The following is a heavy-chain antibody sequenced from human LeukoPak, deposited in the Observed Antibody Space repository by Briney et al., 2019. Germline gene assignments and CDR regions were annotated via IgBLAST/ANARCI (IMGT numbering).Heavy chain of an antibody. CDR1: GYSISSGYY. CDR2: IKSTGGSI. CDR3: AREDASGSLFDY. V-gene: IGHV3-11*04. Sequence: PSETLSLTCTVSGYSISSGYYWGWIRQPPGKGLEWLSYIKSTGGSIYYADSVKGRFTISRDNAKNSLYLQMNSLRAEDTAVYYCAREDASGSLFDYWGQGTLVTVSS. J-gene: IGHJ4*02. D-gene: IGHD3-10*01.